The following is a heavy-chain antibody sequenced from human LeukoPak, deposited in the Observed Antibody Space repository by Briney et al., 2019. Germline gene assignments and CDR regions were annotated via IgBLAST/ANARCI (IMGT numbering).Heavy chain of an antibody. Sequence: PSQTLSLTCTVSGGSISSGGYYWSWIRRHPGKGLEWIGYIYYSGSTYYNPSLKSRVTILVDTSKNQFSLKLSSVTAADTAVYYCARGLRHDAFDIWGQGTMVTVSS. CDR1: GGSISSGGYY. CDR2: IYYSGST. D-gene: IGHD5-12*01. CDR3: ARGLRHDAFDI. V-gene: IGHV4-31*03. J-gene: IGHJ3*02.